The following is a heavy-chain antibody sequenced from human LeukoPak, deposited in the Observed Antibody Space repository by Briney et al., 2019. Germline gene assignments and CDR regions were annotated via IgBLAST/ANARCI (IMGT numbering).Heavy chain of an antibody. Sequence: GRSLRLSCAAAGFTVSSYGMHWVRQAPGKGREWVAVIWDDGSNKYYEDSVKGRFNISRDNSKNTLFLQMNSLRAEDTAVYYCAKDARRTSGWYFFDYWGQGTLVTVSS. CDR2: IWDDGSNK. CDR3: AKDARRTSGWYFFDY. D-gene: IGHD6-19*01. J-gene: IGHJ4*02. CDR1: GFTVSSYG. V-gene: IGHV3-33*06.